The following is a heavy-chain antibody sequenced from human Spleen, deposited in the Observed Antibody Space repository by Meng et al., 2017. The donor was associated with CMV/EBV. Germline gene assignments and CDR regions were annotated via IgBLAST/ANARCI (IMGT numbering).Heavy chain of an antibody. D-gene: IGHD6-6*01. CDR2: ISSSSSTI. CDR3: ARGTYSSSWGYFQH. Sequence: GESLKISCAASGLTFSSYGMSWVRQAPGKGLEWVSSISSSSSTIYYADSVKGRFTISRDNAKNSLYLQMNSLRAEDTAVYYCARGTYSSSWGYFQHWGQGTLVTVS. V-gene: IGHV3-48*04. J-gene: IGHJ1*01. CDR1: GLTFSSYG.